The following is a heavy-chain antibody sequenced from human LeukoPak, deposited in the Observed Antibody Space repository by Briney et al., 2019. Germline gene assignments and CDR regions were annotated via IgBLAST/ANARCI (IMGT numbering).Heavy chain of an antibody. CDR3: ARGAYSSGWAYFDH. Sequence: GGSLRLSCAASGFTFSSYAMSWVRQAPGKGLEWVSAISGSGGSTYYADSVKGRFTISRDNAKNSLYLHMDSLRAEDTAVYYCARGAYSSGWAYFDHWGQGTLVTVSS. CDR1: GFTFSSYA. V-gene: IGHV3-23*01. D-gene: IGHD6-19*01. J-gene: IGHJ4*02. CDR2: ISGSGGST.